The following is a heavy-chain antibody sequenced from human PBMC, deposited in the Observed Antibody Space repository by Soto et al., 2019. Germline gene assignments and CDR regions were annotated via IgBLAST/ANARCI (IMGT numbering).Heavy chain of an antibody. CDR3: AKDKGPYYDFWSGQRWFDP. D-gene: IGHD3-3*01. J-gene: IGHJ5*02. CDR2: ISHDGSKK. CDR1: GFTFSTHG. V-gene: IGHV3-30*18. Sequence: QVQLVESGGGVVHPGTSLRLSCAASGFTFSTHGMHWVRQAPGKGPEWVAVISHDGSKKYYEESVKGRFSISRDNSKNIMHLQMNNMKTEDTAVYYCAKDKGPYYDFWSGQRWFDPWGQGTLVTVSS.